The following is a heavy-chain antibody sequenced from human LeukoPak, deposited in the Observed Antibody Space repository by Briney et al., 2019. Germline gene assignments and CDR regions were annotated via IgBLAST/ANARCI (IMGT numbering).Heavy chain of an antibody. J-gene: IGHJ4*02. CDR1: GGTFSSYA. CDR2: IIPIFGTA. V-gene: IGHV1-69*13. CDR3: AKARGVSSGYYY. D-gene: IGHD3-22*01. Sequence: ASVKVSCKASGGTFSSYAISWVRQAPGQGLEWMGGIIPIFGTANYAQKFQGRVTITADESTSTAYMELSSLRSEDTAVYYCAKARGVSSGYYYWGQGTLVTVSS.